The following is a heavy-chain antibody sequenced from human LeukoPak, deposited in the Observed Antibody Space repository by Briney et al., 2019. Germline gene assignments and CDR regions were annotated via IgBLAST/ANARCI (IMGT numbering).Heavy chain of an antibody. CDR1: GTTTSSYT. J-gene: IGHJ4*02. Sequence: GGSLVPSCAAAGTTTSSYTMRWGRQAPGKGLEWVSYISSTSSTIYYADSVKGRFTISRDNAKNSLYLQMNSLIDEDTAMYYCARDRMYSSLGGQGTLVTVS. CDR3: ARDRMYSSL. CDR2: ISSTSSTI. D-gene: IGHD6-13*01. V-gene: IGHV3-48*02.